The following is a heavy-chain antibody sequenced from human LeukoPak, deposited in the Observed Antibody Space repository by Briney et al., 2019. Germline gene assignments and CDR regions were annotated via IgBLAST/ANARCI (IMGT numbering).Heavy chain of an antibody. CDR1: GYTLTELS. V-gene: IGHV1-24*01. CDR2: FDPEDGET. CDR3: ATDQGVAATLDY. Sequence: ASVKDSCKVSGYTLTELSMHWVRQAPGKGLEWMGGFDPEDGETIYAQKFQGRVTMTEDTSTDTAYMELSSLRSEDTAVYYCATDQGVAATLDYWGQGTLVTVSS. D-gene: IGHD2-15*01. J-gene: IGHJ4*02.